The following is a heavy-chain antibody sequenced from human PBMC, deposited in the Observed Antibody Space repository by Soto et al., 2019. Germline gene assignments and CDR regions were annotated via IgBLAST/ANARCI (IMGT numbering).Heavy chain of an antibody. Sequence: TGGSLRLSCAASGFTFDDYGMSWVRQAPGKGLEWVSGINWNGGSTGYADSVKGRFTISRDNAKNSLYLQMNSLRAEDTALYHCARDTATGHAFDIRGQGTMVTVS. J-gene: IGHJ3*02. V-gene: IGHV3-20*01. CDR3: ARDTATGHAFDI. CDR1: GFTFDDYG. CDR2: INWNGGST. D-gene: IGHD4-4*01.